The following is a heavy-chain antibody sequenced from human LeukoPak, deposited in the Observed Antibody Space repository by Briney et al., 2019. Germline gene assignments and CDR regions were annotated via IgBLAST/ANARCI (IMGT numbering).Heavy chain of an antibody. J-gene: IGHJ4*02. CDR2: ISYDGSNK. CDR1: GFTFSSYA. D-gene: IGHD2-15*01. CDR3: AVGYCSGGSCSGSDGDY. Sequence: GGSLRLSCAASGFTFSSYAMHWVRQAPGKGLEWVAVISYDGSNKYYADSVKGRFTISRDNSKNSLYLQMNSLRAEDTAVYYCAVGYCSGGSCSGSDGDYWGQGTLVTVSS. V-gene: IGHV3-30-3*01.